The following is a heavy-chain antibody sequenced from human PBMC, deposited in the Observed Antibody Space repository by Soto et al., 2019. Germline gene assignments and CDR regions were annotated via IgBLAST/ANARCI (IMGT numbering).Heavy chain of an antibody. CDR2: TYYRSRWYN. D-gene: IGHD1-7*01. CDR3: AGTTSHQWYYMDV. J-gene: IGHJ6*03. Sequence: SQTLSLTFAISGDSVSSNRAAWNWIRQSPSRGLEWLARTYYRSRWYNDYAVSVRSRITVNPDTSKNQFSLQLTSVTPEDTAVYYCAGTTSHQWYYMDVWGKGTTVTVS. CDR1: GDSVSSNRAA. V-gene: IGHV6-1*01.